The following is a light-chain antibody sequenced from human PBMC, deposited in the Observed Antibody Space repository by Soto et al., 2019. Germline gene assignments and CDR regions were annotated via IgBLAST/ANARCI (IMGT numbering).Light chain of an antibody. Sequence: EIVWTQSPGTLSLSPGERATLSCRASQIVSTTYLAWYQQKPGQAPRLLIYGSSSRAPGIPDRFSGSGSGTEFTLTISRLEPEDFAVYYCHQYGTSPMYTFGQGTKLEI. J-gene: IGKJ2*01. CDR2: GSS. CDR1: QIVSTTY. CDR3: HQYGTSPMYT. V-gene: IGKV3-20*01.